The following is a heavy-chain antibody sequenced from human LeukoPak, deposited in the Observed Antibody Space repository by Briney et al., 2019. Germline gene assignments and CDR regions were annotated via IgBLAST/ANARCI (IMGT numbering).Heavy chain of an antibody. CDR1: GFTFSDYY. CDR3: AREETELAYCGGDCYSDDAFDI. Sequence: GGSLRLSCAASGFTFSDYYMSWIRQAPGKGLEWVSYISSSGSTIYYADSVKGRFTISRDNAKNSLYLQMNSLRAEDTAVYYCAREETELAYCGGDCYSDDAFDIWGQGTMVTVSS. V-gene: IGHV3-11*01. CDR2: ISSSGSTI. D-gene: IGHD2-21*02. J-gene: IGHJ3*02.